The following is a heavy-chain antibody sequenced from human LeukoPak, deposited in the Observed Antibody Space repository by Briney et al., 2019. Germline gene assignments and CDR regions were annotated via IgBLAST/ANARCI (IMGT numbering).Heavy chain of an antibody. D-gene: IGHD5-24*01. CDR2: FIPIFGTA. CDR3: ARGVATIGEVFDY. CDR1: GGTFTSYA. V-gene: IGHV1-69*13. Sequence: SVKVSCKASGGTFTSYAISWVRQAPGQGLEWMGGFIPIFGTANYAQKFQGRVTITADESTSTAYMELSSLRSEDTAVYYCARGVATIGEVFDYWGQGTLVTVSS. J-gene: IGHJ4*02.